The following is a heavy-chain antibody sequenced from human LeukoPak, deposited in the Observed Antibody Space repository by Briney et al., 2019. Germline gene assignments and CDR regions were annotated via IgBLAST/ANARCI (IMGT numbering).Heavy chain of an antibody. J-gene: IGHJ3*02. Sequence: GGSLRLSCAASGFTFNSYWISWVRQAPGKGLEWVANIKQDGSEKYYVDSVKGRFTISRDNAKNSLYLQMNSLRAEDTAVYYCARDNPDYDYIWGSYRGGDAFDIWRQRTMVTVSS. V-gene: IGHV3-7*01. CDR2: IKQDGSEK. CDR3: ARDNPDYDYIWGSYRGGDAFDI. D-gene: IGHD3-16*02. CDR1: GFTFNSYW.